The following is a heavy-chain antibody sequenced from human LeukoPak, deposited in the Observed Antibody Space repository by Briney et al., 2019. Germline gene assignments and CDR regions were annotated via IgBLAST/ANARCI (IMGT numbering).Heavy chain of an antibody. Sequence: PGGSLRLSCAASGFTFSDYSMTWVRQAPGKGLEWVSTIRKTGGETYYADSVKGRFTVSRDNSKNTLSVEMNSLRAEGTAVYYCAKGGRTTWFDPWGQGTLVTVSS. CDR3: AKGGRTTWFDP. V-gene: IGHV3-23*01. CDR1: GFTFSDYS. CDR2: IRKTGGET. D-gene: IGHD2-2*01. J-gene: IGHJ5*02.